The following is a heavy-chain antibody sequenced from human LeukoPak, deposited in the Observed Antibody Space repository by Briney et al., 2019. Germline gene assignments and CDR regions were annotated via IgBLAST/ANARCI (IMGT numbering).Heavy chain of an antibody. V-gene: IGHV3-49*04. Sequence: GGSLRLSCTTSGFPFGDYAMSWVRQAPGKGLEWVAFIRSKDFGGTTNYAASVKGRFTISRDDSKSIAYLQMNSLKTEDTAVYYCSRETIQVWSRYYYYYMAVWGEGTTVTVPS. CDR3: SRETIQVWSRYYYYYMAV. D-gene: IGHD5-18*01. CDR2: IRSKDFGGTT. J-gene: IGHJ6*03. CDR1: GFPFGDYA.